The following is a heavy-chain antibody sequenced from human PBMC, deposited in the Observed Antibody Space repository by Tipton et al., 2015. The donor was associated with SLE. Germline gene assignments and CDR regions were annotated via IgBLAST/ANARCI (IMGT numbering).Heavy chain of an antibody. J-gene: IGHJ4*02. CDR2: IYSGGST. CDR3: AKNAEKHCGGDCSPFDY. CDR1: GFTFSSYA. D-gene: IGHD2-21*01. V-gene: IGHV3-23*03. Sequence: SLRLSCAASGFTFSSYAMTWVRQAPGKGLEWVSIIYSGGSTYYADSVKGRFTVSRGTSKNTLYLQMSSLGPEDTAVYYCAKNAEKHCGGDCSPFDYWGQGTLVTVSS.